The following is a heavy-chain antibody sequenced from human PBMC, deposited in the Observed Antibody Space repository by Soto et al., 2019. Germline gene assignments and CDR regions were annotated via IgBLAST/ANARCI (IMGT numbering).Heavy chain of an antibody. CDR3: ASYGSAYEDVIHGASDF. J-gene: IGHJ3*01. CDR1: GYIFTTYG. Sequence: QVQLVQSGAEVKKPGASVKVSCKASGYIFTTYGITWVRQAPGQGLEWMGWISAYNGNTNYAQKLQDRVTMTTDTSTRTTYTEMRCMRSGGTALYYSASYGSAYEDVIHGASDFWGQGTMVTVSS. CDR2: ISAYNGNT. D-gene: IGHD6-25*01. V-gene: IGHV1-18*01.